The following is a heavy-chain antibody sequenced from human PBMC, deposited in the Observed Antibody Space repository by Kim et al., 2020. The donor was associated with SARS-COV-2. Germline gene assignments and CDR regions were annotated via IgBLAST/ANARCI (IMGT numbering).Heavy chain of an antibody. J-gene: IGHJ4*02. CDR3: ARVHIVATISIFDY. V-gene: IGHV3-30*07. Sequence: ADSVKGRFTISRDNSKNTLYLQMNSLRAEDTAVYYCARVHIVATISIFDYWGQGTLVTVSS. D-gene: IGHD5-12*01.